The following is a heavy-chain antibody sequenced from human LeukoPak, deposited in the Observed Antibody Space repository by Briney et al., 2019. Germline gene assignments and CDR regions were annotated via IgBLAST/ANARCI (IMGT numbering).Heavy chain of an antibody. J-gene: IGHJ4*02. Sequence: EWSLRLSFAGSGLIFSKYLLPWVRQGPGGGVEWRGNIHLDGGEIHFVEYVKGRFTISRDNAKNSLCLQMSCLRVEDTAVYYCARGYSDWLRWGQGTQVTVSS. D-gene: IGHD4-11*01. V-gene: IGHV3-7*01. CDR3: ARGYSDWLR. CDR2: IHLDGGEI. CDR1: GLIFSKYL.